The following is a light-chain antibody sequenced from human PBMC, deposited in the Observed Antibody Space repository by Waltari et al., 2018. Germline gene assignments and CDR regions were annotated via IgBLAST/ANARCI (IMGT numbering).Light chain of an antibody. CDR1: QPIRTTY. V-gene: IGKV3-20*01. CDR2: GAS. Sequence: EIVLTQSPGTLSLSPGEGATLSCRTSQPIRTTYLAWYQQQPGQAPTLLIYGASSRATGVPDRFTGSGSGTDFSLTISSLEPEDFATYYCQQYDISPLTFGGGTKVEIK. J-gene: IGKJ4*01. CDR3: QQYDISPLT.